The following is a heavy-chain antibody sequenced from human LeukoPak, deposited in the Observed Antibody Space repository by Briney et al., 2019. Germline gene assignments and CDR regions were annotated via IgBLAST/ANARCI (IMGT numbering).Heavy chain of an antibody. CDR1: GGSINSYY. D-gene: IGHD3-22*01. CDR3: ARVRDRSGYFYDFDY. J-gene: IGHJ4*02. V-gene: IGHV4-59*01. Sequence: SETLSLTCTVSGGSINSYYWSWIRQPPGTGLEWIGYIHYSRSTNYNPSLKSRVTISVDTSKNQFSLKLSSVTAADTAVYYCARVRDRSGYFYDFDYWGQGTLVTVSS. CDR2: IHYSRST.